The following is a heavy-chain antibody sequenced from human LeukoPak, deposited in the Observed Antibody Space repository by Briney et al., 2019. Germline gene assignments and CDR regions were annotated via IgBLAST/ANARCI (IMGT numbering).Heavy chain of an antibody. D-gene: IGHD4-17*01. CDR3: ARENTVTTLAFDI. Sequence: PSETLSLTCSVSGVSMRSSNYYWGWIRQPPGKGLEWIGYIYYSGSTNYNPSLKSRVTISVDMSKNQFSLTLSSVTAADTAVYYCARENTVTTLAFDIWGQGTMVTVSS. CDR2: IYYSGST. CDR1: GVSMRSSNYY. V-gene: IGHV4-61*05. J-gene: IGHJ3*02.